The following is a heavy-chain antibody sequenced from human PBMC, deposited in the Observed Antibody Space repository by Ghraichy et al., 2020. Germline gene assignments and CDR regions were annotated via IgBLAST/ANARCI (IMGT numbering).Heavy chain of an antibody. J-gene: IGHJ4*02. D-gene: IGHD3-3*01. Sequence: SETLSLTCAVYGGSFSGYYWSWIRQPPGKGLEWIGEINHSGSTNYNPSLKSRVTISVDTSKNQFSLKLSSVTAADTAVYYCARLYPSSYYDFWSGNPTLSGLFDYWGQGTLVTVSS. V-gene: IGHV4-34*01. CDR1: GGSFSGYY. CDR2: INHSGST. CDR3: ARLYPSSYYDFWSGNPTLSGLFDY.